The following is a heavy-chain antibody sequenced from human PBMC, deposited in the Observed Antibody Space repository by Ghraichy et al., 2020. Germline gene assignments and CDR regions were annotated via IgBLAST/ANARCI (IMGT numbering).Heavy chain of an antibody. CDR2: VYYAAST. V-gene: IGHV4-39*01. D-gene: IGHD3-9*01. Sequence: SETLSLTCTVSGGAISSGGFYWGWIRQPPGKGLEWIGSVYYAASTSYNPSLKSRVTISLDTSNNQFSLRLTSVTAADTAVYYCAAYDTSAYWGQGTLVTVSS. CDR1: GGAISSGGFY. CDR3: AAYDTSAY. J-gene: IGHJ4*02.